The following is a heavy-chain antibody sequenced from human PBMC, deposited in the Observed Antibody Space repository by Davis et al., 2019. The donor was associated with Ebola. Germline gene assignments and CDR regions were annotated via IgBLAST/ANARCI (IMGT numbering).Heavy chain of an antibody. V-gene: IGHV4-59*08. CDR1: GGSISPYY. CDR2: IYYSGST. CDR3: ASSDGAAPFDY. D-gene: IGHD4/OR15-4a*01. Sequence: MPSETLSLTCTVSGGSISPYYWSWIRQPPGKGLEWIGYIYYSGSTKYNLSLKGRVAISVDTSKNQFSLKLSSVTAAATAVYYCASSDGAAPFDYWGQGTLVTVSS. J-gene: IGHJ4*02.